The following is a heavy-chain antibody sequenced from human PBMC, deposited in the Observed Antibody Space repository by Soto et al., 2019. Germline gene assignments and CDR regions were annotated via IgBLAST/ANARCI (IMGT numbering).Heavy chain of an antibody. CDR1: GFNFKKYW. J-gene: IGHJ4*02. D-gene: IGHD1-26*01. CDR2: ISDAGSTT. V-gene: IGHV3-74*01. CDR3: GRDPYSGARYYLDL. Sequence: QSGGSLRLSCAASGFNFKKYWMHWVRQAPGKGLEWVSRISDAGSTTTYADSVKGRFTIFRDNAKNTLFLQMNSPRAEDTAVYYCGRDPYSGARYYLDLWGQGTQVTVSS.